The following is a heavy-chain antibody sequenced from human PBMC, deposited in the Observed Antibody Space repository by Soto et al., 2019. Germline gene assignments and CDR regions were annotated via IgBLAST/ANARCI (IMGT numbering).Heavy chain of an antibody. CDR1: GGSISSYY. Sequence: ASETLSLTCTVAGGSISSYYWSWIRQPPGKGLEWIGYIYYSGSTNYNPSLKSRVTISVDTSKNQFSLKLSSVTAADTAVYYCARSAKDIVVVPAAIWGQGTLVTVSS. J-gene: IGHJ4*02. CDR3: ARSAKDIVVVPAAI. V-gene: IGHV4-59*08. CDR2: IYYSGST. D-gene: IGHD2-2*01.